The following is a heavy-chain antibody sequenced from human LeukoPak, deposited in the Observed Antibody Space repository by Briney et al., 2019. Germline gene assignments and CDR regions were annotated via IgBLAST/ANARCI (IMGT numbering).Heavy chain of an antibody. CDR1: GFTVSSTY. V-gene: IGHV3-66*01. J-gene: IGHJ4*02. D-gene: IGHD6-6*01. CDR2: ICRDGGT. Sequence: GGSLRLSCAASGFTVSSTYMSWVRQAPGKGLEWVSAICRDGGTNYADSVRGRFTISRDNSKNTLYLQMSSLRAEDTAVYYCASLYSSSSDYWGQGTLVTVSS. CDR3: ASLYSSSSDY.